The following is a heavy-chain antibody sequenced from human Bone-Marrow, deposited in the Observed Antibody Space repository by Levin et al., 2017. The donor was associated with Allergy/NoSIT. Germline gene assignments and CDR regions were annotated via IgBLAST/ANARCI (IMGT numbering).Heavy chain of an antibody. CDR2: INPQSGGT. CDR1: GYTFSDSY. D-gene: IGHD1-1*01. J-gene: IGHJ4*02. CDR3: TRGRTADNFGQLGHFDS. V-gene: IGHV1-2*06. Sequence: PGESLKISCETSGYTFSDSYIHWVRQAPGQGLEWMGRINPQSGGTHNAQQFEGRITITRDTSVSTAYMELTSLRSDDTAIYYCTRGRTADNFGQLGHFDSWGQGTRVTVSS.